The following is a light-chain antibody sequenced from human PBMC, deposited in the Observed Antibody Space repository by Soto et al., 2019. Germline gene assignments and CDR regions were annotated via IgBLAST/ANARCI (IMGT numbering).Light chain of an antibody. CDR2: DAS. J-gene: IGKJ1*01. CDR3: QQRSNWPWT. Sequence: TQSPATLSVSPGERATLSCRASQSVSSNLAWYQQKPGQAPRLLIYDASNRATGIPARFSGSGSGTDFTLTISSLEPEDFAVYYCQQRSNWPWTFGQGTKVDIK. V-gene: IGKV3-11*01. CDR1: QSVSSN.